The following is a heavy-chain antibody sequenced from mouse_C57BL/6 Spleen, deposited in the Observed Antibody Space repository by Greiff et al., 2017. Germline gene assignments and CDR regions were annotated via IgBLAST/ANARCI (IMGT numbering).Heavy chain of an antibody. D-gene: IGHD2-3*01. J-gene: IGHJ1*03. CDR2: FHPYNDDT. V-gene: IGHV1-47*01. CDR3: ARSGYCGGLCDFDV. Sequence: QVQLQQPGAELVKPGASVKMSCKASGYTFTSYSIDWVKQKPGRGLEWIGSFHPYNDDTKYNEKFKGKATLTVEKPSSTAYLQLSRLTSDDSAVYYCARSGYCGGLCDFDVWGTGATVTVSS. CDR1: GYTFTSYS.